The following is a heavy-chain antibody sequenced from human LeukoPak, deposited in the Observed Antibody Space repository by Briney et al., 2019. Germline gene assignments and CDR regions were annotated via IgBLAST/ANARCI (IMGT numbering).Heavy chain of an antibody. D-gene: IGHD2-2*01. CDR1: GLTFHFYS. V-gene: IGHV3-48*02. Sequence: GGSVRLSCAASGLTFHFYSMTGARQAPGKGREWVSYISSRSSTIYYTDSVKGRFTVSRDNAKNSLNLQMNSLRDEDTAVYYCTTCLNGAGQPVAIYYYGMDVWGQGTTVTVSS. CDR2: ISSRSSTI. J-gene: IGHJ6*02. CDR3: TTCLNGAGQPVAIYYYGMDV.